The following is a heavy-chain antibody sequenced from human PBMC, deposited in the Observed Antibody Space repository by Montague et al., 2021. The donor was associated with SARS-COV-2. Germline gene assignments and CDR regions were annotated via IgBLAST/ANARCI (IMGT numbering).Heavy chain of an antibody. CDR3: AKKKYYYDSGALFGWFDH. J-gene: IGHJ5*02. D-gene: IGHD3-22*01. CDR2: MYYNGST. CDR1: GDSFTSRTYS. Sequence: SETLSLTCTASGDSFTSRTYSWGWIRQPPGKGLEWIGNMYYNGSTHFNPSPKIRTTMSVDSSKNQFSLKLSSVTAADTAAYFCAKKKYYYDSGALFGWFDHWGQGALVTVSS. V-gene: IGHV4-39*01.